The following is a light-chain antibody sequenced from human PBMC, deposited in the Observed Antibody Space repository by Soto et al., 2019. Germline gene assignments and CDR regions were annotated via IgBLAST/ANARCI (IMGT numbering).Light chain of an antibody. CDR3: QQSYSTPPN. V-gene: IGKV1-39*01. CDR1: QSISIY. CDR2: AAS. Sequence: EIQMTQSPYSLSASVGERVTITCRASQSISIYLNWYQQKPGKAPKLLIYAASSLQSGVPSRFSGSGSGTDFTLTISSLQPEDFATYYCQQSYSTPPNFGQGTRLEIK. J-gene: IGKJ5*01.